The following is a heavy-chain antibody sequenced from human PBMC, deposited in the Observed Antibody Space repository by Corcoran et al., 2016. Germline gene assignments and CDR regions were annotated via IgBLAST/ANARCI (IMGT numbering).Heavy chain of an antibody. CDR3: ARGFMITFGGVLRPPFDP. CDR2: INHSGST. D-gene: IGHD3-16*01. Sequence: QVQLQQWGAGLLKPSETLSLTCAVYGGSFSGYYWSWIRQPPGKGLEWIGEINHSGSTDYNPSLKSRVTISVDTSKNQFSLKLSSVTAADTAVYYCARGFMITFGGVLRPPFDPWGQGTLVTVSS. J-gene: IGHJ5*02. CDR1: GGSFSGYY. V-gene: IGHV4-34*01.